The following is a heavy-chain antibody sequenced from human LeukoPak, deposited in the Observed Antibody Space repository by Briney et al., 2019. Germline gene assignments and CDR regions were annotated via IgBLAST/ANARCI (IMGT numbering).Heavy chain of an antibody. Sequence: SQTLSLTCTVSGGSISSGDYYWSWIRQPPGKGLEWIGYIYYSGSTYYNPSLKSRGTITVDTSKNQFSLKLSSVTAADTAVYYCARFMTTVTLRLLDYWGQGTLVTVSS. CDR1: GGSISSGDYY. V-gene: IGHV4-30-4*08. CDR2: IYYSGST. CDR3: ARFMTTVTLRLLDY. D-gene: IGHD4-17*01. J-gene: IGHJ4*02.